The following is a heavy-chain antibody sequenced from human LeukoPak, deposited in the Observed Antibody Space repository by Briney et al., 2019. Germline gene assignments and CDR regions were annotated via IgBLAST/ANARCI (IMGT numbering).Heavy chain of an antibody. CDR2: INTTSMNL. D-gene: IGHD2/OR15-2a*01. CDR3: AWGTTDYQRKDLFDV. V-gene: IGHV3-21*01. CDR1: GFTFSSYS. J-gene: IGHJ3*01. Sequence: NPAGTLRFYYAASGFTFSSYSMNWVRQAPGKALQWVSYINTTSMNLYYADLVKGRFTISRDNAHNSLFLQMSSLRAEDTAMYYCAWGTTDYQRKDLFDVWGQGTMVTVSS.